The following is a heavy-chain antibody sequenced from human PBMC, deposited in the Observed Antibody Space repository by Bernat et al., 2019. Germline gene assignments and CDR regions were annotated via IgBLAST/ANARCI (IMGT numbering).Heavy chain of an antibody. Sequence: QLQLQESGPGLVKPSETLSLTYTVSGGSISSSSYYWGWIRQPPGKGLEWIGSIYYSGSTYYNPSLKSRVTISVDTSKNQFSLKLSSVTAADTAVYYCARHGPGIVVVPAAMYYWGQGTLVTVSS. J-gene: IGHJ4*02. CDR2: IYYSGST. D-gene: IGHD2-2*01. CDR3: ARHGPGIVVVPAAMYY. CDR1: GGSISSSSYY. V-gene: IGHV4-39*01.